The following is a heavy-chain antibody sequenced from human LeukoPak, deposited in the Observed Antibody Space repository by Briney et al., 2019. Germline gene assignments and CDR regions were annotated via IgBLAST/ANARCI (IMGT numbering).Heavy chain of an antibody. CDR1: GFTFSSYA. CDR2: TSTSGGST. V-gene: IGHV3-23*01. CDR3: AKGAGIQLWPSFDY. D-gene: IGHD5-18*01. Sequence: GGSLRLSCAASGFTFSSYAMNWVRQAPGKGLEWVSTTSTSGGSTYHADSVKGRFTTSRDNSKKTLYLQMNSLRAEDTAVYYCAKGAGIQLWPSFDYWGQGTLVTVSS. J-gene: IGHJ4*02.